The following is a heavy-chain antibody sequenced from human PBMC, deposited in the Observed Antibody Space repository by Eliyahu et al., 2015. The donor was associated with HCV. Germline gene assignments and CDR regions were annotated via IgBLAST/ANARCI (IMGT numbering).Heavy chain of an antibody. Sequence: EVQLVESGGGLVKPGGSLRXSCAASGFPXSNAWMSWVRQAPGKGLEWVGRIKSKTDGGTTDYAAPVKGRFTISRDDSKNTLYLQMNSLKTEDTAVYYCTTFSVTTRGFDPWGQGTLVTVSS. CDR1: GFPXSNAW. V-gene: IGHV3-15*01. D-gene: IGHD4-17*01. CDR2: IKSKTDGGTT. J-gene: IGHJ5*02. CDR3: TTFSVTTRGFDP.